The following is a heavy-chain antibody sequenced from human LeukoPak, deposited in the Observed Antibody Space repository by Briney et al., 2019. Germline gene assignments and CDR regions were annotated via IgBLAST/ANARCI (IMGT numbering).Heavy chain of an antibody. D-gene: IGHD1-7*01. CDR3: ARAPEYNWNYVGAFDI. Sequence: PSETLSLTCAVYGGSFSDYYWSWIRQPPGKGLEWIGEINHSGSSNYNASLKSRVTISVDTSKNQFSLKLTSVTAADTAVYYCARAPEYNWNYVGAFDIWVQGTMVTVSS. CDR2: INHSGSS. V-gene: IGHV4-34*01. J-gene: IGHJ3*02. CDR1: GGSFSDYY.